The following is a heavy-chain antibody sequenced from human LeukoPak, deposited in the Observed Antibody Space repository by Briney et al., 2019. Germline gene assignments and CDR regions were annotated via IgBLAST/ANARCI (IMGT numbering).Heavy chain of an antibody. V-gene: IGHV1-8*02. CDR1: GYTFTSYY. CDR2: MNPNSGNT. J-gene: IGHJ5*02. Sequence: ASVKVSCKASGYTFTSYYMHWVRQATGQGLGWMGWMNPNSGNTGYAQKFQGRVTMTRNTSISTAYMELSSLRSEDTAVYYCARGYDYYGSGSSWGQGTLVTVSS. CDR3: ARGYDYYGSGSS. D-gene: IGHD3-10*01.